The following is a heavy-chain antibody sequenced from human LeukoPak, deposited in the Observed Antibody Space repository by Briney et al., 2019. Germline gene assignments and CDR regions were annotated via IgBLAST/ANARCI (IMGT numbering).Heavy chain of an antibody. Sequence: MASETLSLTCSVSDGSVSSGSYYLNLIRQPPGKGLEWIGQIYDSGSTNYNPSLKSRVTISVDASKNQVSLKLSSVTAADTAVYYCARGRGWLPPGWGQGTLVTVSS. CDR2: IYDSGST. CDR1: DGSVSSGSYY. V-gene: IGHV4-61*01. D-gene: IGHD5-12*01. J-gene: IGHJ4*02. CDR3: ARGRGWLPPG.